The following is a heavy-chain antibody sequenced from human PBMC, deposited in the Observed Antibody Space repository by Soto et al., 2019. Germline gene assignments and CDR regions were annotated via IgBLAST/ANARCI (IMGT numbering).Heavy chain of an antibody. CDR1: GYTFTSYG. J-gene: IGHJ4*02. V-gene: IGHV1-18*01. CDR2: ISAYNGNT. CDR3: ARHDRPTVSNTFSY. D-gene: IGHD3-3*01. Sequence: ASVKVSFKASGYTFTSYGISWVRQAPGQGLEWMGWISAYNGNTNYAQKLQGRVTMTTDTSTSTAYMELRSLRSDDTAVYYCARHDRPTVSNTFSYWGQGTLVTVSS.